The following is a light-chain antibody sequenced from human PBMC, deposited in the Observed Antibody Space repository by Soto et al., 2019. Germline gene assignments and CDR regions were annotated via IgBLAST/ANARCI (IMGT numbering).Light chain of an antibody. CDR1: SSDVGAYDY. Sequence: QSALTQPASVSASPGQSIAISCSGTSSDVGAYDYVSWYQHHPGKAPKLIIYEVTYRHSGVSNRFSAYKSGNTASMTISGLQVEDEADYSCRSYTRSRTYVFGTGTKVTVL. CDR2: EVT. V-gene: IGLV2-14*01. CDR3: RSYTRSRTYV. J-gene: IGLJ1*01.